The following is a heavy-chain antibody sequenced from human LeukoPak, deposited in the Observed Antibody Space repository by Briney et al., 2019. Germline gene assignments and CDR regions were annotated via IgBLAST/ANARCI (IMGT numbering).Heavy chain of an antibody. CDR3: ARQIASAGTAGFDF. V-gene: IGHV4-4*07. Sequence: SEALSLTCTVSGGSTSSYYWSWIRQPAGKGLEWIGRIYSTGSTNYNPSLKSRVTMSVDTSKNQFSLRLRSVTAADTAVYYCARQIASAGTAGFDFWGQGALVTVSS. CDR1: GGSTSSYY. D-gene: IGHD6-13*01. J-gene: IGHJ4*02. CDR2: IYSTGST.